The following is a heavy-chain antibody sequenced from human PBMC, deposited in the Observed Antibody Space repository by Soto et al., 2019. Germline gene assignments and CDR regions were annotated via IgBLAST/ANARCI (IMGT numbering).Heavy chain of an antibody. CDR3: ASGVGFFEWFWSREYYYGMDV. CDR1: GYTFTGYA. J-gene: IGHJ6*02. D-gene: IGHD3-3*01. V-gene: IGHV1-3*01. Sequence: ASGKVSCKASGYTFTGYAMHWVRQAPGQRLEWMGWINAGNGNTKYSQKFQGRVTITRDTSASTAYMELSSLRSEDTAVYYCASGVGFFEWFWSREYYYGMDVCGQGTMVTVSS. CDR2: INAGNGNT.